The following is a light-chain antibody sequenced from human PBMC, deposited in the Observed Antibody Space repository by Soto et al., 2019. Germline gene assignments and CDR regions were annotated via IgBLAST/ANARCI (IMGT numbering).Light chain of an antibody. CDR2: STS. Sequence: ELVLTQSPGTLALSPGERATLSCRASQSLSNNYLAWYQQRLGQPPRLLIYSTSSRATGIPDRFSGSGSGTDFTLTISRLEPEDFAMYYCHHYSASPTFTFGQGTKVDIK. CDR3: HHYSASPTFT. J-gene: IGKJ2*01. V-gene: IGKV3-20*01. CDR1: QSLSNNY.